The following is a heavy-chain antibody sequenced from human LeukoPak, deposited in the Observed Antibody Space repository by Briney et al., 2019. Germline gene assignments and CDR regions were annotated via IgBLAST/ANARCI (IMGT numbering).Heavy chain of an antibody. CDR1: GGSISSYY. CDR2: IYYSGST. J-gene: IGHJ4*02. V-gene: IGHV4-59*08. CDR3: ARRSSSGSPFDY. D-gene: IGHD6-19*01. Sequence: PSETLSLTCTVSGGSISSYYWSWIRQPPGKGLEWIGYIYYSGSTNYNPSLKSRVTISVDTSKNQFPLKLSSVTAADTAVYYCARRSSSGSPFDYWGQGTLVTVSS.